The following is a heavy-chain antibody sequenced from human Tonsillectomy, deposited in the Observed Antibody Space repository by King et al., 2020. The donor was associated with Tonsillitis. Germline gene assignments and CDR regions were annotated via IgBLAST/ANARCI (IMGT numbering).Heavy chain of an antibody. J-gene: IGHJ4*02. CDR3: ARDPDCGSDCYTLDF. Sequence: VQLVESGGGLVQPGGSLILSCAASGFSFNSDWMSWVRQAPGKGLEWGADKNQDGSKTYYVASVRGRFTISRDNAKNSVYLQMYSLRAEDTAVYYCARDPDCGSDCYTLDFWGQGTLVTVSS. V-gene: IGHV3-7*03. CDR1: GFSFNSDW. CDR2: KNQDGSKT. D-gene: IGHD2-21*02.